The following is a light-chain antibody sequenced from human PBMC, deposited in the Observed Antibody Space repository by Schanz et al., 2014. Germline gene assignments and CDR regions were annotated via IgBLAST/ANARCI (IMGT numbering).Light chain of an antibody. CDR2: DAS. CDR1: QSVSSN. CDR3: QQYGSSSPWT. Sequence: EIVMTQSPATLSVSPGERATLSCRASQSVSSNLAWYQQKPGQAPRLLIYDASNRATGIPARFSGSGSGTDFTLTISSLEPEDFAVYYWQQYGSSSPWTFGQGTKVESK. J-gene: IGKJ1*01. V-gene: IGKV3-11*01.